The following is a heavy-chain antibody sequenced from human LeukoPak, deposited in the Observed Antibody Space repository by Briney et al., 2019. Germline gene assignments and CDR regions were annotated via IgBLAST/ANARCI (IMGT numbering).Heavy chain of an antibody. D-gene: IGHD4-23*01. V-gene: IGHV4-34*01. CDR3: ARTVVTLDWYFDL. CDR2: INHSGST. J-gene: IGHJ2*01. Sequence: SETLSLTCAVYGGSFSGYYWSWIRQPPGKGLEWIGEINHSGSTNYNPSPKSRVTMSIDTSKNQVSLKMRSVTAADTAVYYCARTVVTLDWYFDLWGRGTLVSVSS. CDR1: GGSFSGYY.